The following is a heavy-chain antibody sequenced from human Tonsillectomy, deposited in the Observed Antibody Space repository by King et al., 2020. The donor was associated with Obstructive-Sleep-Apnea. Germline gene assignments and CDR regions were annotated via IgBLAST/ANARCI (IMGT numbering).Heavy chain of an antibody. V-gene: IGHV4-34*01. D-gene: IGHD3-10*01. CDR3: ARGRGAQFDP. CDR1: GESFSGYY. Sequence: VQLQQWGTGLLKPSETLSLTCAVYGESFSGYYWSWIRQPPGKGLEWIGEINHGGGTNYDSSLKSRVTISIDTSNNQFSLRLSPVTAADTAVYYCARGRGAQFDPWGQGNMVTVSS. J-gene: IGHJ5*02. CDR2: INHGGGT.